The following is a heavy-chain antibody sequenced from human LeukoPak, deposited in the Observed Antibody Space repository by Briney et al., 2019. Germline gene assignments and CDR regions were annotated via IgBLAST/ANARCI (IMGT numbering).Heavy chain of an antibody. V-gene: IGHV3-7*01. D-gene: IGHD1-26*01. J-gene: IGHJ4*02. CDR2: IKPDGGEK. Sequence: PGGSLRLSCAASGFTFSSYWMSWVRQAPGRGLEWVASIKPDGGEKYYVDSVKGRFTISRDNAKNSLYLQMNSLRAEDTAVYYCARGEVGAYDYWGQGTLVTVSS. CDR3: ARGEVGAYDY. CDR1: GFTFSSYW.